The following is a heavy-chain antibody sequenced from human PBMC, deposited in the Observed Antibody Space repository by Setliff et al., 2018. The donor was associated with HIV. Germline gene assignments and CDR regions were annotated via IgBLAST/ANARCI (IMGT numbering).Heavy chain of an antibody. V-gene: IGHV4-61*08. CDR3: ARLPQD. CDR2: IYDNEKT. Sequence: SETLSLTCSVSGGVSGGDMGVHDWSWIRQPPGKGLEWIGYIYDNEKTFYNPSLNSRVTITVDTSKNQISLQLTSVTAEDTALYYCARLPQDWGRGTQVTVS. CDR1: GGVSGGDMGVHD. J-gene: IGHJ4*02.